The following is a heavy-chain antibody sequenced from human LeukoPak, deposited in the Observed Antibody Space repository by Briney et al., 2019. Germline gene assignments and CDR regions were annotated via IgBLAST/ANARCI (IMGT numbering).Heavy chain of an antibody. CDR1: GFTFDDYA. D-gene: IGHD3-16*01. V-gene: IGHV3-9*01. CDR2: ISWNSGSI. CDR3: AKDIWGEPKGYYFDY. J-gene: IGHJ4*02. Sequence: PGGSLRLSCAASGFTFDDYAMHWVRQAPGKGLEWVSGISWNSGSIGYADSVKGRFTISRDNAKNSLYLQMNSLRAEDTALYYCAKDIWGEPKGYYFDYWGQGTLVTVSS.